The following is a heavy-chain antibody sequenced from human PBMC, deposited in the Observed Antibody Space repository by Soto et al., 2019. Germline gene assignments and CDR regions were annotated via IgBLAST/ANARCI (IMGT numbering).Heavy chain of an antibody. CDR1: GFTCSSYS. J-gene: IGHJ4*02. CDR2: ISSSSSYI. V-gene: IGHV3-21*01. D-gene: IGHD3-3*01. CDR3: ARVRRFLGWHLRQYYFDY. Sequence: PXVSLRLSCVAGGFTCSSYSRNCVRQAPGKGLEWVSSISSSSSYIYYADSVKGRFTISRDNAKNSLYLQMNSLRAEDTAVYYCARVRRFLGWHLRQYYFDYWGQGTLVTVSS.